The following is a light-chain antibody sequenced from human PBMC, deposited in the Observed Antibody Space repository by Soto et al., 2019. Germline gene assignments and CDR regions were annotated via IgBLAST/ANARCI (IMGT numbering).Light chain of an antibody. CDR2: DAS. V-gene: IGKV1-5*01. CDR1: QSVSRW. CDR3: HQYNSYSS. J-gene: IGKJ2*03. Sequence: DIQLTQSPSTLSASVGDSVTITCRASQSVSRWLAWYQQKPGKAPKLLIYDASSLQGGVTSRFSGRGSGTKCTLTINSLQPDDFASYYCHQYNSYSSFGQGTKLEIK.